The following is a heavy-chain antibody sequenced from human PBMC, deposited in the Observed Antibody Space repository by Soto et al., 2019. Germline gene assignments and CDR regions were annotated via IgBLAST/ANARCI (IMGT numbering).Heavy chain of an antibody. CDR1: GYTFTSYG. CDR2: ISAYNGNT. D-gene: IGHD5-12*01. CDR3: ARWGRVATISRFPETDDY. Sequence: ASVKVSCKASGYTFTSYGISWVRQAPGQGLEWMGWISAYNGNTNYAQKLQGRVTMTTDTSTSTAYMELRSLRSDDTAVYYSARWGRVATISRFPETDDYWGQGTLVTVSS. V-gene: IGHV1-18*01. J-gene: IGHJ4*02.